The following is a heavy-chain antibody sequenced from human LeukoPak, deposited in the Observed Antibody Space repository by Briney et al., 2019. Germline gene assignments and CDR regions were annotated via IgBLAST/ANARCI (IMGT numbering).Heavy chain of an antibody. CDR1: GFTFSKSG. D-gene: IGHD2/OR15-2a*01. V-gene: IGHV3-33*01. CDR3: ARQGVENSYFDY. Sequence: PGRSLRLSCAASGFTFSKSGMHWVRQATGKGLEWVADIRSDGSSESYADSVKGRFTISRDNSKNTLFLQMNSLRAEDTAVYYCARQGVENSYFDYWGQGTLVTVSS. J-gene: IGHJ4*02. CDR2: IRSDGSSE.